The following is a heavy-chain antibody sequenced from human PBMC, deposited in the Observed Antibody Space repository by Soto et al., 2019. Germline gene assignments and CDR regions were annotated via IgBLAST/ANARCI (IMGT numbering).Heavy chain of an antibody. CDR1: GFIFSSYA. J-gene: IGHJ4*02. D-gene: IGHD2-2*01. CDR2: ISGSGGST. Sequence: PGGSLRLSCAASGFIFSSYAMSWVRKAPGKGLEWVSAISGSGGSTYYADSVKGRFTISRDNSKNTLYLQMNSLRAEDTAVYYCAKDTRNTLCHLYYWGQGTLVTVSS. V-gene: IGHV3-23*01. CDR3: AKDTRNTLCHLYY.